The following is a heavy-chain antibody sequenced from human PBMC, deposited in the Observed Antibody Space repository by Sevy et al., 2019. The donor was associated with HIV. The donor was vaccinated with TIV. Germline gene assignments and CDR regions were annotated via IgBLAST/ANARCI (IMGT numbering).Heavy chain of an antibody. CDR2: FDPEDDET. CDR3: ATTKDYYENSGDPFDY. CDR1: GYTFSNYY. D-gene: IGHD3-22*01. Sequence: ASVKVSCKTSGYTFSNYYMHWVRQAPGQGLEWMGSFDPEDDETIYAQKFQGRVTMTEDTSTDTAYMELSSLRSEDTAVYYCATTKDYYENSGDPFDYWGQGTLVTVSS. J-gene: IGHJ4*02. V-gene: IGHV1-24*01.